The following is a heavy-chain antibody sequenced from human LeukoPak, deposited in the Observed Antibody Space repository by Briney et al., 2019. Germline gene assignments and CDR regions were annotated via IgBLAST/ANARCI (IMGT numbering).Heavy chain of an antibody. J-gene: IGHJ4*02. D-gene: IGHD3-16*01. CDR3: ATITYFDYIWGRFVS. Sequence: GGSLRLSCAASGFTFSSYAMSWVRQAPGKGLEWVSALSGGGKYTYSADSVKGRFTISRDNSKNMLYLQMNSLRAEDTAVYYCATITYFDYIWGRFVSWGQGTLVTVSS. CDR1: GFTFSSYA. CDR2: LSGGGKYT. V-gene: IGHV3-23*01.